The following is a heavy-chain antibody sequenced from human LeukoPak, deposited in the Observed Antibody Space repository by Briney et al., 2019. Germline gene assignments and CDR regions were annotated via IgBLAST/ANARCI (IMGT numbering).Heavy chain of an antibody. Sequence: PGGSLRLSCAASGFTFNTYTMNWARQAPGKGLEWLSSLDSSGAYIYYADSVKGRFTISRDNAKNSLYLQMNSLRAEDTAVYYCARDRNYYDSTHGFDYWGQGTLVTVSS. CDR3: ARDRNYYDSTHGFDY. CDR1: GFTFNTYT. CDR2: LDSSGAYI. D-gene: IGHD3-22*01. J-gene: IGHJ4*02. V-gene: IGHV3-21*01.